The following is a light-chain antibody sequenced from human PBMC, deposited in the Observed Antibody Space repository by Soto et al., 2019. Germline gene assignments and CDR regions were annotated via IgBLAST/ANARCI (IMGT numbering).Light chain of an antibody. J-gene: IGLJ1*01. CDR2: DFT. V-gene: IGLV2-14*03. Sequence: QSALTQPASVSGSPGQSVTISCAGASRDVTDSDSVSWYQHRPGEAPELKILDFTYRPSAVSVRFSGSLSADTASLTISGLQFEDEGDYYCVSYTNPGTYVFGPGTQLTVL. CDR1: SRDVTDSDS. CDR3: VSYTNPGTYV.